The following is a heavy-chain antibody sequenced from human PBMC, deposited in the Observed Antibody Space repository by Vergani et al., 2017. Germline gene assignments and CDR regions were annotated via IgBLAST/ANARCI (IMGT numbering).Heavy chain of an antibody. Sequence: QVQLVQSGAEVKKPGASVKVSCKASGYTFTSYAMHWVRQAPGQGLEWMGRIIPILGIANYAQKFQGRVTITADKSTSTAYMELSSLRSEDTAVYYCARDLESIPDYWGQGTLVTVSS. CDR1: GYTFTSYA. J-gene: IGHJ4*02. D-gene: IGHD6-6*01. CDR2: IIPILGIA. CDR3: ARDLESIPDY. V-gene: IGHV1-69*04.